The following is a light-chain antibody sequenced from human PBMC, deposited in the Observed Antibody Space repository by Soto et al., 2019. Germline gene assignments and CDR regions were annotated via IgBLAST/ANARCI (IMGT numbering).Light chain of an antibody. Sequence: QSVPTQPASVSGSPGQSITIPCPGTSRDVGGYNYVSWYQQHPGKAPKLMIYEVSNRPSGDSNRLSGSKSGNTASLTISGLQAEDEADYYCTSYTSTTTYVFGTGTKVTVL. J-gene: IGLJ1*01. V-gene: IGLV2-14*01. CDR1: SRDVGGYNY. CDR3: TSYTSTTTYV. CDR2: EVS.